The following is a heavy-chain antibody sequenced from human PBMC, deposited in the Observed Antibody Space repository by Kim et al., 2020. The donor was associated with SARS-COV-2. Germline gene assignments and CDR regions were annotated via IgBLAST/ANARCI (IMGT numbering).Heavy chain of an antibody. CDR3: ARDDTYQLLSNYYYTGMDV. CDR1: GYTFTNYA. Sequence: ASVKVSCKASGYTFTNYAMHWVRQAPGQSLEWMGWINAGHGNIKYSQKFHGRVTITRDTSASTAYMELSNLISEDTAVYYCARDDTYQLLSNYYYTGMDVWGQGTTVTVTS. V-gene: IGHV1-3*01. J-gene: IGHJ6*02. D-gene: IGHD2-2*01. CDR2: INAGHGNI.